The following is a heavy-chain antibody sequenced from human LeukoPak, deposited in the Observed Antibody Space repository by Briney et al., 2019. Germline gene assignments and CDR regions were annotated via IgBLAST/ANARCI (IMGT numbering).Heavy chain of an antibody. CDR1: GFTFSTYA. Sequence: GGSLRLSCAPSGFTFSTYAMSWVRQAPGEGLEWVSSISNTGGGTYYADSVKGRFTISRGNSKNTLYLQMNSLRAEDTALYYCARIAIAVADTGGYIDYWGQGTLVTVSS. J-gene: IGHJ4*02. CDR2: ISNTGGGT. D-gene: IGHD6-19*01. V-gene: IGHV3-23*01. CDR3: ARIAIAVADTGGYIDY.